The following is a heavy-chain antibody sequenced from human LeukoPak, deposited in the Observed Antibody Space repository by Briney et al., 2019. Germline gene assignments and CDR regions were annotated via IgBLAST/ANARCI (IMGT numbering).Heavy chain of an antibody. D-gene: IGHD2-2*02. CDR2: IIPIFGTA. V-gene: IGHV1-69*06. CDR1: GGTFSSYA. Sequence: GASVKVSCKASGGTFSSYAISWVRQAPGQGLEWMGGIIPIFGTANYAQKFQGRVTITADKSTSTAYMELSSLRSEDTAVYYCARATVVAGYCTTTRCYKPFDIWGQGTMVTVSS. CDR3: ARATVVAGYCTTTRCYKPFDI. J-gene: IGHJ3*02.